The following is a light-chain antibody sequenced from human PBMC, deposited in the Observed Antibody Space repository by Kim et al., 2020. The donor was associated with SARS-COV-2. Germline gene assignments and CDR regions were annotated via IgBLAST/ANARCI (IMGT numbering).Light chain of an antibody. CDR3: QSYDSSNHVV. CDR2: EDN. CDR1: TGSIDSND. Sequence: AVTISCHRSTGSIDSNDVQWYQQRTGSAPPTVIYEDNQRPSGVPDRFSGSIDSSSNSASLTISGLKTEDEADYYCQSYDSSNHVVFGGGTQLTVL. V-gene: IGLV6-57*03. J-gene: IGLJ2*01.